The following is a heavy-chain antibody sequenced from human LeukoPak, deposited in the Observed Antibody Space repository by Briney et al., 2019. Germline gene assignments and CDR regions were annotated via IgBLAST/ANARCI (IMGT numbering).Heavy chain of an antibody. CDR3: ASAWGNYFDY. Sequence: SETLSLTCTVSGGSISSYYWSWIRQPPGKGLEWIGYIYYSGSTNYNPSLKSRVTISIDTSKNQFSLNLSSVTAADTAVYYCASAWGNYFDYWGQGTLVTVSS. CDR2: IYYSGST. V-gene: IGHV4-59*08. J-gene: IGHJ4*02. D-gene: IGHD3-16*01. CDR1: GGSISSYY.